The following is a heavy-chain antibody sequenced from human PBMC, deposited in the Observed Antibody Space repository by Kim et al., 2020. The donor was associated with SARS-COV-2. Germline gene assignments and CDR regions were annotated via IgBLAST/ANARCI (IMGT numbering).Heavy chain of an antibody. V-gene: IGHV3-73*01. CDR3: ISDYYDSSGYYQTTYFDY. Sequence: KGRFTISRDDSKNTAYLQMNSLKTEDTAVYYCISDYYDSSGYYQTTYFDYWGQGTLVTVSS. J-gene: IGHJ4*02. D-gene: IGHD3-22*01.